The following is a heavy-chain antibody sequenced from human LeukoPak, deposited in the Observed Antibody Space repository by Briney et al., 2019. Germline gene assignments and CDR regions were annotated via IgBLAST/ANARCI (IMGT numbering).Heavy chain of an antibody. CDR3: ARRRLGYYFDY. J-gene: IGHJ4*02. D-gene: IGHD5-24*01. Sequence: SETLSLTCSVYGGSFSGYYWSWIRQPPGKGLEWIGEINPRGSTNYNPSLKSRVTLSADTSKNQFSLTLNSVTAADTAVYYCARRRLGYYFDYWGQGTLVTVSS. CDR2: INPRGST. CDR1: GGSFSGYY. V-gene: IGHV4-34*01.